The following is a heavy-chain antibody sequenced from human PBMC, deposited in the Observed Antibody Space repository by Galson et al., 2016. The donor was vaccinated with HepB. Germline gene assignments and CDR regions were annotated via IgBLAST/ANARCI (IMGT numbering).Heavy chain of an antibody. CDR3: AKESAIHCGGDCAAFDM. Sequence: SLRLSCAASGFTFSSYGMHWVRQAPGKGLEWVAVMSYDGSHTYHAESAKGRFTISRDNSKNTLYLQMNNLRAEDTAVYYCAKESAIHCGGDCAAFDMWGQGTMVSVSS. D-gene: IGHD2-21*02. CDR2: MSYDGSHT. V-gene: IGHV3-30*18. CDR1: GFTFSSYG. J-gene: IGHJ3*02.